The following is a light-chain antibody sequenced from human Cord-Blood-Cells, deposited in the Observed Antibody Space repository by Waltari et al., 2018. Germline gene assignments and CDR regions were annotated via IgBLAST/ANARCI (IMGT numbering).Light chain of an antibody. J-gene: IGLJ3*02. Sequence: QSALTQPRSVSGSPGQSVTISCTGTSSDVGGYNYVSWYQKHPGKAPKLMIYDVSKRPSGGPERFSGSKSGNTASLTISGLQAEDEADYYCCSYAGSYTWVFGGGTKLTVL. CDR1: SSDVGGYNY. V-gene: IGLV2-11*01. CDR2: DVS. CDR3: CSYAGSYTWV.